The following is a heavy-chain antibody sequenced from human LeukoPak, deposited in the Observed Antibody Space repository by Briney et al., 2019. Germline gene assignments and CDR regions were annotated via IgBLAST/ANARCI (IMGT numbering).Heavy chain of an antibody. CDR3: ARPGISDREVRGYYMDV. V-gene: IGHV4-39*01. D-gene: IGHD3-10*01. CDR2: IYYSGST. Sequence: PSETLSLTCTVFGGSISSSSYYWGWIRQPPGKGLEWIGSIYYSGSTYYNPSLKSRVTISVDTSKNQFSLKLSSVTAADTAVYYCARPGISDREVRGYYMDVWGKGTTVTISS. CDR1: GGSISSSSYY. J-gene: IGHJ6*03.